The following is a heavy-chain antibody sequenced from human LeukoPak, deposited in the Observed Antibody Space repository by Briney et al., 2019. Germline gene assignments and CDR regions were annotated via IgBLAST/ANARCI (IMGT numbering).Heavy chain of an antibody. CDR2: IYNSGST. CDR1: GGSISSSGYY. J-gene: IGHJ4*02. CDR3: AKSALNWGHPDS. Sequence: SETLSLTCTVSGGSISSSGYYWSWTRQHPGKDLEWIGYIYNSGSTFYNPSLKGRATVSLDTSKNHFSLELRSVTAADTAVYYCAKSALNWGHPDSWGQGTLVTVSS. V-gene: IGHV4-31*03. D-gene: IGHD7-27*01.